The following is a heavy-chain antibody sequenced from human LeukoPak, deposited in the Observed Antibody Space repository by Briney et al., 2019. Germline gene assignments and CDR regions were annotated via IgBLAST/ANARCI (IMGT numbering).Heavy chain of an antibody. J-gene: IGHJ6*03. CDR3: ARRPLRFLEWLSQDDYYYYMDV. CDR1: GYTFTSYG. Sequence: GASVKVSCKASGYTFTSYGISWVRQAPGQGLEWMGWISAYNGNTNYAQKLQGRVTMTTDTSTSTAYMELRSLRSDDTAVYYCARRPLRFLEWLSQDDYYYYMDVWGKGTTVTVSS. CDR2: ISAYNGNT. V-gene: IGHV1-18*01. D-gene: IGHD3-3*01.